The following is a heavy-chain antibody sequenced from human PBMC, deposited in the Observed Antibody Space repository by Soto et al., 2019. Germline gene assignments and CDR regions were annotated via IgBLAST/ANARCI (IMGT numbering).Heavy chain of an antibody. CDR1: GGSISSGGYY. D-gene: IGHD6-13*01. J-gene: IGHJ4*02. Sequence: SETLSLTCTVSGGSISSGGYYWSWIRQHPGKGLEWIGYIYYSGSTYYNPSLKSRVTISVDTSKNQFSLKLSSVTAADTAVYYCARDPGAAAGTYFDYWGQGTLVTVSS. CDR3: ARDPGAAAGTYFDY. V-gene: IGHV4-31*03. CDR2: IYYSGST.